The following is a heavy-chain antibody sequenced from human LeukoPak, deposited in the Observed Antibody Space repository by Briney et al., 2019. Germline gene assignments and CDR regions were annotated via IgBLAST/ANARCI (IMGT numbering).Heavy chain of an antibody. CDR3: ARDGDLIYYDSSGYSVGPFDI. D-gene: IGHD3-22*01. J-gene: IGHJ3*02. CDR1: GYTFTGYY. CDR2: INPNSGGT. V-gene: IGHV1-2*02. Sequence: WASVKVSCKASGYTFTGYYMHWVRQAPGQGLEWMGWINPNSGGTNYAQKFQGRVTMTRDTSISTAYMELSRLRSDDTAVYYCARDGDLIYYDSSGYSVGPFDIWGQGTMVTVSS.